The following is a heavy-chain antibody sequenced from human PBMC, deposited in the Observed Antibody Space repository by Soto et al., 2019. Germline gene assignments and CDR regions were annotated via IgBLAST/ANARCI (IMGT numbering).Heavy chain of an antibody. D-gene: IGHD6-19*01. J-gene: IGHJ5*02. CDR2: IKQDGSEK. Sequence: PGGSLRLSCAASGFTFSRYWMSWVRQAPRKGQEWVANIKQDGSEKYYVDSVKGRFTISRDNAKNSLYLQMNSLRPEDTAVYYCAKDFGSGSIYFDPWGQGTLVTVSS. CDR3: AKDFGSGSIYFDP. CDR1: GFTFSRYW. V-gene: IGHV3-7*01.